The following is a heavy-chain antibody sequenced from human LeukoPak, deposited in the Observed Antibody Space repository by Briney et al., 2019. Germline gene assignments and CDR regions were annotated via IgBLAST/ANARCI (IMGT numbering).Heavy chain of an antibody. V-gene: IGHV4-34*01. CDR3: ARERVVSDYNWCDP. CDR2: VNRVGNT. CDR1: GASFSGYS. D-gene: IGHD6-25*01. Sequence: SETLSLTCAVHGASFSGYSWSWVRQLPGKGLEWIGEVNRVGNTIYNPSLKSRVTISIDTSTTQFSLRLSSVTVADTAVYFCARERVVSDYNWCDPWGQGTLVTVSS. J-gene: IGHJ5*02.